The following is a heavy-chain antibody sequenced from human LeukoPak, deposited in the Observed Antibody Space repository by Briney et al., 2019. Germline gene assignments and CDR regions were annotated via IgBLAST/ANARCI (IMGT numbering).Heavy chain of an antibody. V-gene: IGHV3-9*03. CDR1: GFTFDDYA. Sequence: GGSLRLSCAASGFTFDDYAMHWVRQAPGKGLEWVSGISWNSGSIGYADSVKGRFTISRDNAKNSLYLQMNSLRAEDMALYYCAKDFNSEMVTINFDYWGQGTLVTVSS. CDR2: ISWNSGSI. J-gene: IGHJ4*02. D-gene: IGHD5-24*01. CDR3: AKDFNSEMVTINFDY.